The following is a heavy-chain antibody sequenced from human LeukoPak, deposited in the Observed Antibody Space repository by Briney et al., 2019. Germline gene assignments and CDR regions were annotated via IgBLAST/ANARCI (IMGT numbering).Heavy chain of an antibody. D-gene: IGHD3-22*01. CDR1: GGSLSGHY. V-gene: IGHV4-59*11. CDR2: DSYTGRT. Sequence: SETLSLTCTVSGGSLSGHYWSWIRQPPGKRLEWIGYDSYTGRTKYNPSLQSRVTISIDTSQSQFSLKLTSVTSADTAVYSCARLLDNDISGDPDTFDVWGQGTTVIVSS. J-gene: IGHJ3*01. CDR3: ARLLDNDISGDPDTFDV.